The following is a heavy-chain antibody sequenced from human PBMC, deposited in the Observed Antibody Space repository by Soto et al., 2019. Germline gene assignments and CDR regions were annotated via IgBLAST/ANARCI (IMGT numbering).Heavy chain of an antibody. CDR3: ARAYRQTAYSSIWVFDS. CDR1: GGSINSGGYY. CDR2: ISYSGST. D-gene: IGHD6-13*01. J-gene: IGHJ4*02. V-gene: IGHV4-31*03. Sequence: QVQLQESGPGLVKPSQTLSLICTVSGGSINSGGYYWSWIRQHPGKGLEWIGYISYSGSTYYNPFLWSRVTISARASENQFSLKLTSVTSADTAVYFCARAYRQTAYSSIWVFDSWGQGTLVNVSS.